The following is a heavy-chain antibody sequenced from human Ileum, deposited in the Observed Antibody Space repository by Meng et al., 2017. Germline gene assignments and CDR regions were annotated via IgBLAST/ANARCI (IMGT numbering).Heavy chain of an antibody. V-gene: IGHV4-4*02. D-gene: IGHD2-15*01. Sequence: VALKESGPGRVKPSGTLSLTCAVSGGSINSYVWWSWVRQAPGKGLEWIGEIYPGGSINYNPSLKSRVTISADTSKNQFSLSLDSVTAADTAVYYCVRNDYCSGGTCYPHFDYWGQGTLVTVSS. J-gene: IGHJ4*02. CDR2: IYPGGSI. CDR1: GGSINSYVW. CDR3: VRNDYCSGGTCYPHFDY.